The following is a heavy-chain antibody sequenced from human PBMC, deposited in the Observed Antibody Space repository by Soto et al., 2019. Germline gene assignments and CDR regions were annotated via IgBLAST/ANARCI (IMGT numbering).Heavy chain of an antibody. CDR3: ARIGDSDWSLGYYYGMDV. V-gene: IGHV3-7*03. D-gene: IGHD3-9*01. CDR1: GFSFSNSW. CDR2: LKEDGSEK. Sequence: EVHLVESGGGLVQPGGSLRLSCVASGFSFSNSWMTWVRQAPGKGLEWVANLKEDGSEKYYVDSVKGRFTISRDNAKNSLFLQMTGLRVDDTAVYFCARIGDSDWSLGYYYGMDVWGQGTTVIVSS. J-gene: IGHJ6*02.